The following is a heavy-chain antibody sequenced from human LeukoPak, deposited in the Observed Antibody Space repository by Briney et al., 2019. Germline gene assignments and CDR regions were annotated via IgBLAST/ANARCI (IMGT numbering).Heavy chain of an antibody. V-gene: IGHV4-59*01. Sequence: PSETLSLTCAIYGGSFSGYYWSWIRQPPGKGLEWIGCIYYSGSTDYNPSLKSRVTISVDTSKNQFSLNLSSVTAADTAVYYCARDPLTALGMDVWGKGTTVTVSS. CDR1: GGSFSGYY. CDR2: IYYSGST. D-gene: IGHD4/OR15-4a*01. CDR3: ARDPLTALGMDV. J-gene: IGHJ6*04.